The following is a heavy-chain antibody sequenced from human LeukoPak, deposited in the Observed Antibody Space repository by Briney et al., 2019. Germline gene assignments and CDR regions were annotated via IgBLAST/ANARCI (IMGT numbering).Heavy chain of an antibody. D-gene: IGHD5-24*01. Sequence: HPGGSLRLSCVASGFSFRSYWIAWVRQAPGKGLEWVANMKHDGIEKYHVDSVKGRFTISRDNTKNSLYLHMSRLRVEDTAVYYCEREGRKGYKYPALDFWGQGILVTVSS. CDR3: EREGRKGYKYPALDF. V-gene: IGHV3-7*05. CDR1: GFSFRSYW. J-gene: IGHJ4*02. CDR2: MKHDGIEK.